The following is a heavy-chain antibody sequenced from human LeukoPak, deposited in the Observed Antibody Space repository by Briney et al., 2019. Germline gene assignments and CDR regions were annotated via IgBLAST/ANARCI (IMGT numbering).Heavy chain of an antibody. V-gene: IGHV4-59*01. J-gene: IGHJ4*02. D-gene: IGHD1-26*01. CDR1: IDPNSRYY. CDR3: AGSDKRSDNFDY. Sequence: SETLSLTCTVSIDPNSRYYWRCLRQPPGKGLEWVGYIFYSGSTNYNPSLKSRVTISVDTSKNQLSLKLNSVTAADTAVYYSAGSDKRSDNFDYWATGTLVTVSS. CDR2: IFYSGST.